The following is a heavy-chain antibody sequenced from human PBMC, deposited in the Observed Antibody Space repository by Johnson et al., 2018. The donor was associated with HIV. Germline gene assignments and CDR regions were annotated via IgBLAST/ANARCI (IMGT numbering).Heavy chain of an antibody. J-gene: IGHJ3*02. V-gene: IGHV3-66*02. D-gene: IGHD3-22*01. CDR1: GFTVSGNY. Sequence: VQLVESGGGLVQPGGSLRLSCAASGFTVSGNYMNWVRQAPGKGLEWVSLIYRDNSTYYADSVKGRFTISRDNSKNTVWLQLNSLRAEDTGVYYCAKGEYFDSGGYYHVVMNGFDIWGQGTTVIVSS. CDR2: IYRDNST. CDR3: AKGEYFDSGGYYHVVMNGFDI.